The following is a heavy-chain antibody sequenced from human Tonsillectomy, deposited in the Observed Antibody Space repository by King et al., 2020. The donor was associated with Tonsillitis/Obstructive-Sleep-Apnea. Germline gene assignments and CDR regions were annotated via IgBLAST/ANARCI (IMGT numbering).Heavy chain of an antibody. V-gene: IGHV1-69*01. J-gene: IGHJ4*02. CDR2: IIPIFGTA. CDR1: GGTFSSYA. Sequence: VQLVESGAEVKKPGSSVKVSCKASGGTFSSYAISWVRQAPGQGLEWMGGIIPIFGTANYAQKFQGRVTITADESTSTAYMELSSLRSEDTAVYYCAGSTYYYDSSGYYYWYYFDYWGQGTLVTVSS. D-gene: IGHD3-22*01. CDR3: AGSTYYYDSSGYYYWYYFDY.